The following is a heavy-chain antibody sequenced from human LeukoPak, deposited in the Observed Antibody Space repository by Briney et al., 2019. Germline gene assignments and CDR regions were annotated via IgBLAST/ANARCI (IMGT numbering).Heavy chain of an antibody. Sequence: SVKVSCKASGGTFSSYAISWVRQAPGQGLEWMGGIIPIFGSANYAQKFQGRVTITADESTSTAYMELSSLRSEDTAVYFCARGVSSGTYYKSHYYYYMDVWGKGTSVTISS. CDR2: IIPIFGSA. D-gene: IGHD3-10*01. CDR3: ARGVSSGTYYKSHYYYYMDV. CDR1: GGTFSSYA. J-gene: IGHJ6*03. V-gene: IGHV1-69*13.